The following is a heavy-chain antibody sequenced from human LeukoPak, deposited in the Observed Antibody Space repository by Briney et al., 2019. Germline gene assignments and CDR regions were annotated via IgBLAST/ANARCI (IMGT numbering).Heavy chain of an antibody. CDR2: IYYSGST. CDR1: GGSISSSSYY. CDR3: ARGAHGDRYYYYYYMDV. D-gene: IGHD4-17*01. V-gene: IGHV4-39*07. J-gene: IGHJ6*03. Sequence: SETLSLTCTVSGGSISSSSYYWGWIRQPPGKGLEWIGSIYYSGSTYYNPSLKSRVTISVDTSKNQFSLKLSSVTAADTAVYYCARGAHGDRYYYYYYMDVWGKGTTVTVSS.